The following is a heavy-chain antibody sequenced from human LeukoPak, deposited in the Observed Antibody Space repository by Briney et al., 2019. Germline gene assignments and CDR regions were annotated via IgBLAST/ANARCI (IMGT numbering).Heavy chain of an antibody. D-gene: IGHD2-8*01. V-gene: IGHV4-4*09. CDR2: VHGSGST. J-gene: IGHJ6*03. CDR3: GKWNCPTGHCYNIDV. Sequence: SETLSLTCTVSGGSISGNFWSWIRQPPGKGLEYIGYVHGSGSTNSNPSLASRVTISADTSKNQFSLKLNSVSAADTAVYFCGKWNCPTGHCYNIDVWGRGATVTVSS. CDR1: GGSISGNF.